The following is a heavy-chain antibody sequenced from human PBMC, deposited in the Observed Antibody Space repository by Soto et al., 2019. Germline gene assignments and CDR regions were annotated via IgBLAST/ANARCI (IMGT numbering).Heavy chain of an antibody. J-gene: IGHJ3*02. Sequence: PGGSLRLSCAASGFTFSSYWMSWVRQAPGKGLEWVANIKQDGSEKYYVDSVKGRFTISRDNSKNTLYLQMNSLRAEDTAVYYCAKDEFPAAGPNAFDIWGQGTMVTVSS. CDR2: IKQDGSEK. V-gene: IGHV3-7*03. CDR3: AKDEFPAAGPNAFDI. D-gene: IGHD6-13*01. CDR1: GFTFSSYW.